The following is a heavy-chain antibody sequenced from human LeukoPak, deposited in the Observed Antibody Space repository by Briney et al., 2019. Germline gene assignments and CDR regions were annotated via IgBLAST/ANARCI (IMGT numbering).Heavy chain of an antibody. D-gene: IGHD1-26*01. CDR2: IKSDGDGSDT. V-gene: IGHV3-74*01. CDR3: ARDRIGSHYYMDV. CDR1: GFTLGSYW. J-gene: IGHJ6*03. Sequence: GGSLRLSCAASGFTLGSYWMHWVRQAPGKGLVWVSRIKSDGDGSDTTYADSVKGRFTISRDNAKNTLDLQMNSLRAEDTAVYYCARDRIGSHYYMDVWGKGTTVTVSS.